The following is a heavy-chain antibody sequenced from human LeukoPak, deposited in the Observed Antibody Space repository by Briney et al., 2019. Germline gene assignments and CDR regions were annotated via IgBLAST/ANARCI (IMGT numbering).Heavy chain of an antibody. CDR3: ARAIKTEDYYYGMDV. CDR1: GGSISSYY. Sequence: SETLSLTCTVSGGSISSYYWSWIRQPPGKGLEWIGYIYHSGSTNYNPSLKSRVTISVDTSKNQFSLKLSSVTAADTAVYYCARAIKTEDYYYGMDVWGQGTTVTVSS. J-gene: IGHJ6*02. V-gene: IGHV4-59*01. CDR2: IYHSGST.